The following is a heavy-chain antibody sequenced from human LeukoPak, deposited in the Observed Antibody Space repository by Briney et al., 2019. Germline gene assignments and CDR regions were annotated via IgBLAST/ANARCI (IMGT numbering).Heavy chain of an antibody. CDR1: GFTFDDYA. D-gene: IGHD2-2*01. Sequence: PGGSLRLSCAASGFTFDDYAMYWVRQAPGKGLEWVSGISWNSGSIGYADSVKGRFTISRDNAKNSLYLQMNSLRAEDTAVYYCARECSSTSCHPTYYYMDVWGKGTTVTVSS. CDR3: ARECSSTSCHPTYYYMDV. J-gene: IGHJ6*03. CDR2: ISWNSGSI. V-gene: IGHV3-9*01.